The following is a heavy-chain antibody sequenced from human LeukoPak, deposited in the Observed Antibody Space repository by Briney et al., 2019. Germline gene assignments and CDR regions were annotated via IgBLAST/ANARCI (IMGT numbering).Heavy chain of an antibody. CDR3: ARALGSTDDC. Sequence: AGGSLRLSCAASGFTFSSYSMNWVRQAPGKGLEWVSSISSSSSYIYYADSVKGRFTISRDNAKNSLYLQMNSLRAEDTAVYYCARALGSTDDCWGQGTLVTVSS. CDR1: GFTFSSYS. D-gene: IGHD2-2*01. J-gene: IGHJ4*02. CDR2: ISSSSSYI. V-gene: IGHV3-21*01.